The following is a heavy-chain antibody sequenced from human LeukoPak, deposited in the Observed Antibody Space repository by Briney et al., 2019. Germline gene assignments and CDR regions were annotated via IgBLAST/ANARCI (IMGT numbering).Heavy chain of an antibody. V-gene: IGHV6-1*01. CDR2: TYYRAKLYN. Sequence: SQTLSLTCALSGDTVPSNSAAWTWIRQSPSRGLEWLGRTYYRAKLYNDYAISVKSRITSNQDTSKNQFSVQMKSVTPEDTAVYFCARGYWGSTDHWGQGTLVTVSS. J-gene: IGHJ4*02. CDR1: GDTVPSNSAA. CDR3: ARGYWGSTDH. D-gene: IGHD7-27*01.